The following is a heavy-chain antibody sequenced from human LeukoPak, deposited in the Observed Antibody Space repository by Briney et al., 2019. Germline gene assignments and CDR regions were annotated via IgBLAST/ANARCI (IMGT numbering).Heavy chain of an antibody. CDR2: IYYSGST. D-gene: IGHD1-26*01. V-gene: IGHV4-39*01. J-gene: IGHJ3*02. CDR1: GGSISSSSYY. CDR3: ASNPIVGAKDDDAFDI. Sequence: PSETLSLTCTVSGGSISSSSYYWGWIRQPPGKGLEWIGSIYYSGSTYYNPSLKSRVTISVDTSKNQFSLKLSSVTAADTAVYYCASNPIVGAKDDDAFDIWGQGTMVTVSS.